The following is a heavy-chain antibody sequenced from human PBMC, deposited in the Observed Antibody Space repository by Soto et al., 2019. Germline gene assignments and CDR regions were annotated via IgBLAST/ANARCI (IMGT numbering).Heavy chain of an antibody. CDR3: ARDDYGNSYYYYYGMDV. J-gene: IGHJ6*02. Sequence: QVQLVQSGAEVKKPGSSVKVSCKASRGTFSSYAISWVRQAPGQGLEWMGGIIPIFGTANYAQKFQGRVTITADESTSTAYMELSSLRSEDTAVYYCARDDYGNSYYYYYGMDVWGQGTTVTVSS. D-gene: IGHD4-17*01. CDR2: IIPIFGTA. V-gene: IGHV1-69*12. CDR1: RGTFSSYA.